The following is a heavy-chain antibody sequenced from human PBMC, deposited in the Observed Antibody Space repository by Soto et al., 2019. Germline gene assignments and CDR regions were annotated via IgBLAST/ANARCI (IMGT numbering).Heavy chain of an antibody. Sequence: GGSLRLSCAASGFTFSNYGMRWVRQAPGKGLEWVAVISYDGSDRYYADSVKGRFTISRDNSKNTLYLQMNSLRAEDTAVYYCAKERSTGWYYFDYWGQGTLVTVSS. CDR2: ISYDGSDR. V-gene: IGHV3-30*18. D-gene: IGHD6-19*01. CDR3: AKERSTGWYYFDY. CDR1: GFTFSNYG. J-gene: IGHJ4*02.